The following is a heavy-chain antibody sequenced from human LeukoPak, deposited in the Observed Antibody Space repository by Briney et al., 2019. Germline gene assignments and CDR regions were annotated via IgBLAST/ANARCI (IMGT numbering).Heavy chain of an antibody. CDR3: ARNSRGGSYFDN. CDR2: IHYSGST. D-gene: IGHD1-26*01. CDR1: GGSISSYY. J-gene: IGHJ4*02. V-gene: IGHV4-59*01. Sequence: MPSETLSLTCTVSGGSISSYYWSWIRQPPGKGLEWIGHIHYSGSTNYNPSLKSRVTISVDTSKNQFSLKLSSVTAADTAVYYCARNSRGGSYFDNWGQGTLVTVSS.